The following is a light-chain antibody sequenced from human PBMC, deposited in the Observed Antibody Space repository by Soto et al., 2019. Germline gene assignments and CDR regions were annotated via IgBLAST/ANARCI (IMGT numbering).Light chain of an antibody. CDR1: QSISSW. CDR2: KAS. V-gene: IGKV1-5*03. Sequence: DIQMTQSPSTLSASVGDRVTITFRASQSISSWLTWYQQKAGQAPKLLIYKASIVESGVPSRFSGSGSGTEFTLTISSLQHDDSATYYCQQYSYFATFGQGTRVEVK. CDR3: QQYSYFAT. J-gene: IGKJ1*01.